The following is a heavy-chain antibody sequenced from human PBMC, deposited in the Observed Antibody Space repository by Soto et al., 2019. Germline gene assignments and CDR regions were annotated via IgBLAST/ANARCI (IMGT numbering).Heavy chain of an antibody. CDR1: GGSFSGYY. J-gene: IGHJ4*02. CDR2: INHSGST. V-gene: IGHV4-34*01. Sequence: QVQLQQWGAGLLKPSETLSLTCAVYGGSFSGYYWSWIRQPPGKGLEWIGEINHSGSTNYNPSLRCRVTISVDTSKNQFSLKLSSVTAADTAVYYCASTAIFGVVIIHWGQGTLVTVSS. CDR3: ASTAIFGVVIIH. D-gene: IGHD3-3*01.